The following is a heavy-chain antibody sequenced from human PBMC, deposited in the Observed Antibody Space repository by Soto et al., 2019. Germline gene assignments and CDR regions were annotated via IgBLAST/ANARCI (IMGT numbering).Heavy chain of an antibody. Sequence: SETLSLTCTVSGGSISSYYWSWIRQPPGKGLEWIGYIYYSGSTNYNPSLKSRVTISVDTSKNQFSLKLSSVTAADTAVYYCVRGDRGWYFAFDIWGQGTMVTVSS. V-gene: IGHV4-59*01. D-gene: IGHD6-19*01. CDR2: IYYSGST. CDR3: VRGDRGWYFAFDI. J-gene: IGHJ3*02. CDR1: GGSISSYY.